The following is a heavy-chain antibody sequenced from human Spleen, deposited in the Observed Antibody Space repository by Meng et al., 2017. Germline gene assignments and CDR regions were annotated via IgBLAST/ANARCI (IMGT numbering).Heavy chain of an antibody. CDR2: INSDGSST. J-gene: IGHJ6*02. D-gene: IGHD2-2*01. V-gene: IGHV3-74*01. CDR1: AFTFSSYW. Sequence: GESLKISCAASAFTFSSYWMHWVRQAPGKGLVWVSRINSDGSSTSYADSVKGRFTISRDNAKNTLYLQMNSLRAEDTALYYCARALCSSTSCYAGVYGMDVWGQGTTVTVSS. CDR3: ARALCSSTSCYAGVYGMDV.